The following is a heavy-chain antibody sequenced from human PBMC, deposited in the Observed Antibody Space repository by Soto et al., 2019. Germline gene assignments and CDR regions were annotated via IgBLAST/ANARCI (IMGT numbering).Heavy chain of an antibody. D-gene: IGHD3-10*01. V-gene: IGHV1-8*01. J-gene: IGHJ5*02. CDR3: ASDFRVGGSVTFDP. CDR1: EYTFTSYD. CDR2: MNPDSGNT. Sequence: QVQLVQSGAEVKKPGASVKVSCKASEYTFTSYDINWVQQATGQGLEWMGWMNPDSGNTAYAQKFQGRVTMTRNTCISTAYMELSSLRSEDTAVYYWASDFRVGGSVTFDPWGQAVLITVSS.